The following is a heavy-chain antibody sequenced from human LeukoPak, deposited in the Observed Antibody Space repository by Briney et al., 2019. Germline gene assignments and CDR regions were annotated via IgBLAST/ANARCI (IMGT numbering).Heavy chain of an antibody. Sequence: ASVKVSCKASGYTFTSYDINWVRQATGQGLEWMGWMNPNSGNTAYAQKFQGRVTRTRDTSISTAYMELSSLRSEDTAVYYCAMPYSSSWYLPHVPFGYWGQGTLVTVSS. CDR2: MNPNSGNT. D-gene: IGHD6-13*01. V-gene: IGHV1-8*01. J-gene: IGHJ4*02. CDR1: GYTFTSYD. CDR3: AMPYSSSWYLPHVPFGY.